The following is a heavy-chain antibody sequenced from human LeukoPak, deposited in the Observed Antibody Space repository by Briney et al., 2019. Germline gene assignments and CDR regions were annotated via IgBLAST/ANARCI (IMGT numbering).Heavy chain of an antibody. CDR3: ARGREPTDYTQSFDY. J-gene: IGHJ4*02. D-gene: IGHD4-11*01. CDR1: GGTFSSYA. Sequence: SVKVSCKASGGTFSSYAISWVRQAPGQGLEWMGGIIPIFGTANYAQKFQGRVTITADESTSTAYMELSSLRSEDTAVYYCARGREPTDYTQSFDYWGQGTLVTVSS. CDR2: IIPIFGTA. V-gene: IGHV1-69*13.